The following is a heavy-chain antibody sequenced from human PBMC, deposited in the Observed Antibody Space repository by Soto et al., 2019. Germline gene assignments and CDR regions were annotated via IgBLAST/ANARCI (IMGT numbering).Heavy chain of an antibody. CDR2: ISYDGSNK. D-gene: IGHD5-12*01. J-gene: IGHJ4*02. V-gene: IGHV3-30*18. CDR3: AKDGEWLRLGPLNY. CDR1: GFTFSSYG. Sequence: PGESLKISCAASGFTFSSYGMHWVRQAPGKGLEWVAVISYDGSNKYYADSVKGRFTISRDNSKNTLYLQMSSLRAEDTAVYYCAKDGEWLRLGPLNYWGQGTLVTVSS.